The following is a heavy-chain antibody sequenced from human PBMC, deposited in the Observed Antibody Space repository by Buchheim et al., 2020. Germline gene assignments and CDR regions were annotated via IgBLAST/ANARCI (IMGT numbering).Heavy chain of an antibody. CDR1: GGSIENYY. D-gene: IGHD4-23*01. V-gene: IGHV4-59*01. CDR3: ARGGRWELPTFH. J-gene: IGHJ4*02. Sequence: QVQLQESGPGLVQPSETLSLTCTVSGGSIENYYWSWIRQPPGKGLEWIAYISDTGSTSYNPSLKSRISIFINTSKNQFSLALTSVTAADTAVYYCARGGRWELPTFHWGQGTL. CDR2: ISDTGST.